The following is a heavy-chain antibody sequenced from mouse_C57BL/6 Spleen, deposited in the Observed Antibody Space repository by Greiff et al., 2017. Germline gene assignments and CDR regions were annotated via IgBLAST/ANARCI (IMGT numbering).Heavy chain of an antibody. Sequence: VQLQQSGAELVRPGSSVKLSCKASGYTFTSYWMHWVKQRPIQGLEWIGNIDPSDSETHYNQKFKDKATLTGDKSTSTAYMQLSSLTSEDSAVYYCARLGIYYGKPPGFDYWGQGTTRTVSS. CDR2: IDPSDSET. V-gene: IGHV1-52*01. CDR3: ARLGIYYGKPPGFDY. J-gene: IGHJ2*01. D-gene: IGHD2-1*01. CDR1: GYTFTSYW.